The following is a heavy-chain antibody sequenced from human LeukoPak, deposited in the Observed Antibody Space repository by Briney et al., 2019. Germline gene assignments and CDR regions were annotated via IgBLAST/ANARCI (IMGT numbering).Heavy chain of an antibody. D-gene: IGHD3-10*01. CDR1: GFTFSSYA. V-gene: IGHV3-30*01. J-gene: IGHJ4*02. Sequence: GGSLRLSCAASGFTFSSYAMHWVRQAPGKGLEWVAVISYDGSNKYYADSVKGRFTISRDNSKNTLYLQMNSLRAEDTAVYYCARDAGYGSGSPFDYWGQGTLVTVS. CDR3: ARDAGYGSGSPFDY. CDR2: ISYDGSNK.